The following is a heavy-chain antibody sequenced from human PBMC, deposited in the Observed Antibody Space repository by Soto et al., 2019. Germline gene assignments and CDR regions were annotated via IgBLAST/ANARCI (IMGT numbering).Heavy chain of an antibody. V-gene: IGHV3-23*01. CDR3: ARDLTRGFSYGYEFDY. CDR1: GFTFSTYA. Sequence: GGSLRLSCVASGFTFSTYAMSWVRQAPGKGLEWVSSIIGSGGSTYYTDSVRGRFTISRDNSKNTLYLQMNSLRAEDTAVYYCARDLTRGFSYGYEFDYWGQGTLVTVSS. J-gene: IGHJ4*02. CDR2: IIGSGGST. D-gene: IGHD5-18*01.